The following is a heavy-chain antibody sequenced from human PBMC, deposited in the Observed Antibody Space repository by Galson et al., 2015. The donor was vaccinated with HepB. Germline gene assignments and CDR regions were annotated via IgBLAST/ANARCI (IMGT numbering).Heavy chain of an antibody. D-gene: IGHD3-3*01. CDR1: GGSISSYY. V-gene: IGHV4-59*08. Sequence: ETLSLTCTVSGGSISSYYWSWIRQPPGKGLEWIGYIYYSGSTNYNPSLKSRVTISVDTSKNQFSLKLSSVTAADTAVYYCARQAPAWRGYHFDYWGQGTLVTVSS. J-gene: IGHJ4*02. CDR2: IYYSGST. CDR3: ARQAPAWRGYHFDY.